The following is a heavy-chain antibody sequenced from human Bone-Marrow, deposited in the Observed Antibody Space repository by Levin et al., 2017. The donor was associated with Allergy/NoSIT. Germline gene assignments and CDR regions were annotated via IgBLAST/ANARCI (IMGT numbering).Heavy chain of an antibody. CDR2: FDPEDGAT. J-gene: IGHJ3*01. D-gene: IGHD6-13*01. Sequence: GESLKISCKVSGYNLTELSMHWVRQTPAKGLEWMGGFDPEDGATIYAEKYQGRITMTTDALKDTAYMELSSLRFEDTAVYYCATSDKYGRTWYSSAFDVWGHGTLVTVSS. CDR3: ATSDKYGRTWYSSAFDV. CDR1: GYNLTELS. V-gene: IGHV1-24*01.